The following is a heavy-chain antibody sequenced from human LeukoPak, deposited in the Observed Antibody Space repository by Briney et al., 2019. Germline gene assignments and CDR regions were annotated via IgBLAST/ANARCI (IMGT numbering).Heavy chain of an antibody. CDR3: ARQTGPLDY. V-gene: IGHV4-39*07. D-gene: IGHD3-9*01. Sequence: PSETLSLTCTVSGGSIGIDTYYWGWIRQPPGKGLEWIGSVYYSGSTYYNPSLKSRVTISVDTSKNQFSLKLSSVTAADTAVYYCARQTGPLDYWGQGTLVTVSS. CDR2: VYYSGST. CDR1: GGSIGIDTYY. J-gene: IGHJ4*02.